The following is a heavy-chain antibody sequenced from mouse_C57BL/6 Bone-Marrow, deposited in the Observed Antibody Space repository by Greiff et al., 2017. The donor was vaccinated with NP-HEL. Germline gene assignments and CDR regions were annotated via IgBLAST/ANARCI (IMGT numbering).Heavy chain of an antibody. CDR2: ISDGGSYT. CDR3: AREGYYSNFLGY. CDR1: GFTFSSYA. J-gene: IGHJ2*01. V-gene: IGHV5-4*01. Sequence: DVQLVESGGGLVKPGGSLKLSCAASGFTFSSYAMSWVRQTPEKRLEWVATISDGGSYTYYPDNVKGRFTISRDNAKNNLYLQMSHLKSEDTAMYYCAREGYYSNFLGYWGQGTTLTVSS. D-gene: IGHD2-5*01.